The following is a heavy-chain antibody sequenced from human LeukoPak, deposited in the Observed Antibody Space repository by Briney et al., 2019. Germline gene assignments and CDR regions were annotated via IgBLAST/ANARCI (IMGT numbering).Heavy chain of an antibody. Sequence: SETLSLTCTVSGGSISSSSYYWGWIRQPPGKGLEWIGSIYYSGSTYYNPSLKSRVTISVDTSKNQFSLKLSSVTAADTAVYYCARQTAMGDYWGQRTLVTVSS. CDR1: GGSISSSSYY. D-gene: IGHD5-18*01. CDR2: IYYSGST. J-gene: IGHJ4*02. CDR3: ARQTAMGDY. V-gene: IGHV4-39*01.